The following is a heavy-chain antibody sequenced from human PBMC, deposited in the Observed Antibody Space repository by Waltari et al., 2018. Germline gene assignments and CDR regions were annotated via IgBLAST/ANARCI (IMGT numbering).Heavy chain of an antibody. CDR1: GVSFSNFS. D-gene: IGHD6-19*01. J-gene: IGHJ4*02. CDR3: ARAPKPVAVNYFDF. CDR2: INQSGRP. V-gene: IGHV4-34*01. Sequence: CGVDGVSFSNFSWSWIRQPPGKGLEWIGEINQSGRPNYNPTLKSRVTISIDTSGNRLSLRLNSVAAADSAVYYCARAPKPVAVNYFDFWGQGTPVTVSS.